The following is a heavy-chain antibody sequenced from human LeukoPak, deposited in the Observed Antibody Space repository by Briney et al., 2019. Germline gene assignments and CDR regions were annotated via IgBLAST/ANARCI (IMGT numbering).Heavy chain of an antibody. Sequence: SETLSLTCTVSGGSISSGAYYWSWIRQPPGKGLEWIARIYTSGSTNYNPSLKSRVTMSGDTSKNQVSPKLSSATAADTAVYYCARGYSTSSKGDFDYWGQGTLVTVSS. J-gene: IGHJ4*02. CDR3: ARGYSTSSKGDFDY. CDR1: GGSISSGAYY. D-gene: IGHD6-6*01. CDR2: IYTSGST. V-gene: IGHV4-61*02.